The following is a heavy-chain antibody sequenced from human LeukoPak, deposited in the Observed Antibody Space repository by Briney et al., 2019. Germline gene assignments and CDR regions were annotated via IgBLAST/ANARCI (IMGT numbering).Heavy chain of an antibody. V-gene: IGHV3-30*02. CDR1: RFSFKFYG. Sequence: GGSLRLSCAASRFSFKFYGMTWVRQAPGKGLEWVTFIQYDGSNKYYADSVKGRFTISRDNAKNTLYLQMNSLRAEDTAVYYCAGREVGSGSPNDYWGQGTLVTVSS. D-gene: IGHD3-10*01. J-gene: IGHJ4*02. CDR2: IQYDGSNK. CDR3: AGREVGSGSPNDY.